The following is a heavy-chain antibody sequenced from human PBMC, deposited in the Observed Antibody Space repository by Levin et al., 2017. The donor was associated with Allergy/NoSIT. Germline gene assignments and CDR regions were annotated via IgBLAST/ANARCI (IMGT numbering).Heavy chain of an antibody. Sequence: SVKVSCKASGGTFSSYAISWVRQAPGQGLEWMGGIIPIFGTANYAQKFQGRVTITADESTSTAYMELSSLRSEDTAVYYCASGSITMVRGGRYNWFDPWGQGTLVTVSS. J-gene: IGHJ5*02. CDR3: ASGSITMVRGGRYNWFDP. CDR2: IIPIFGTA. CDR1: GGTFSSYA. D-gene: IGHD3-10*01. V-gene: IGHV1-69*13.